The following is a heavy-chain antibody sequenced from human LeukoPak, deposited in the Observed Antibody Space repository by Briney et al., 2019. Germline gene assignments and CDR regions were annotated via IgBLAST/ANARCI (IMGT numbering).Heavy chain of an antibody. Sequence: SETPSLTCTVSGGSISSYYWSWIRQPPGKGLEWIGYIYYSGSTNYNPSLKSRVTISVDTSKNQFSLKLSSVTAADTAVYYCARDLHTGYFDYWGQGTLVTVSS. CDR3: ARDLHTGYFDY. V-gene: IGHV4-59*01. CDR2: IYYSGST. J-gene: IGHJ4*02. CDR1: GGSISSYY. D-gene: IGHD3-10*01.